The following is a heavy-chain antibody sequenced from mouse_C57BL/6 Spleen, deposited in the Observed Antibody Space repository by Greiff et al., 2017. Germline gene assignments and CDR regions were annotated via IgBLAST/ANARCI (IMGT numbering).Heavy chain of an antibody. CDR1: GYTFTSYW. D-gene: IGHD3-2*02. Sequence: QVQLQQSGAELVKPGASVKMSCKASGYTFTSYWITWVKQRPGQGLEWIGDIYPGSGSTNYNEKFKSKATLTVDTSSSTAYMQLSSLTSEDSAVYYCARGRTAQATAWFAYWGQGTLVTVSA. J-gene: IGHJ3*01. V-gene: IGHV1-55*01. CDR2: IYPGSGST. CDR3: ARGRTAQATAWFAY.